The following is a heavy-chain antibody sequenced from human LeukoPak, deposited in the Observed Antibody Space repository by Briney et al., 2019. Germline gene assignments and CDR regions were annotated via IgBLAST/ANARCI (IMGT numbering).Heavy chain of an antibody. V-gene: IGHV1-18*01. CDR2: ISAYNGNT. Sequence: EASVKVSCKASGYTFTSYGISWVRQAPGQGLEWMGWISAYNGNTNYAQKLQGRVTMTTDTSTSTAYMELRSLRSDDTAVYYCARNTVLWFGELWGAWFDPWGQGTLVTVSS. CDR1: GYTFTSYG. D-gene: IGHD3-10*01. J-gene: IGHJ5*02. CDR3: ARNTVLWFGELWGAWFDP.